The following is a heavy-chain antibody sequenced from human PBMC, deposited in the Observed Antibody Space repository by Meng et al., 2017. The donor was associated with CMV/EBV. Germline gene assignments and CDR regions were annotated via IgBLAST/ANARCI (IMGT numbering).Heavy chain of an antibody. CDR3: ARAVRPYGAGSYADN. Sequence: SETLSLTCTVSGGSISSNYWSWIRQPPGKGLEWIGYIYHSGSTHYNPSLKRRVTISIDASKTQFSLKVRSVTAADTAVYYCARAVRPYGAGSYADNWGQGTLVTVSS. CDR1: GGSISSNY. CDR2: IYHSGST. J-gene: IGHJ4*02. D-gene: IGHD3-10*01. V-gene: IGHV4-59*01.